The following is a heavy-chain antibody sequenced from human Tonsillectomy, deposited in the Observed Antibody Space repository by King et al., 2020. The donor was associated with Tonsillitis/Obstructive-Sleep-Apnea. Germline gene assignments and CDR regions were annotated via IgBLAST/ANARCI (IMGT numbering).Heavy chain of an antibody. CDR2: IYPGDSDT. J-gene: IGHJ4*02. CDR3: ARLNYYDSSGYYEDY. D-gene: IGHD3-22*01. Sequence: QLVQSGAEVKKPGESLKISCKGSGYSFTSYWIGWVRQMPGKGLEWRGIIYPGDSDTRYSPSFQGQVTISADKSISTAYLQWSSLKASDTAMYYCARLNYYDSSGYYEDYWGQGTLVTVSS. V-gene: IGHV5-51*03. CDR1: GYSFTSYW.